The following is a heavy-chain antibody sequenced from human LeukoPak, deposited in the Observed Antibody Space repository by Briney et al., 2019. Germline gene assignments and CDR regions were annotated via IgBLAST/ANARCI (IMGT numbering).Heavy chain of an antibody. V-gene: IGHV4-39*07. J-gene: IGHJ6*03. CDR3: ARRRTRAYMDV. Sequence: PSETLSLTCTVSGGSISSGSYFWSWIRQPPGKGLEWIGEINHSGSTNYNPPLKSRVTISVDTSKNQFSLKLSSVTAADTAVYYCARRRTRAYMDVWGKGTTVTVSS. CDR1: GGSISSGSYF. CDR2: INHSGST.